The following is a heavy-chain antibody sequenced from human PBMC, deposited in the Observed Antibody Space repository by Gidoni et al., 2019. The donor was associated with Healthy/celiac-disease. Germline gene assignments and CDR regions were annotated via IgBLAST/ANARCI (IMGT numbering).Heavy chain of an antibody. Sequence: EVQLVESGGGLVKPGGSLRLSCAASGFTFSNAWMSWVRQAPGKGLEWVGRIKSKADGGTTDYAAPMKVRFTISRDDSKNTRYLQMNSLKTEDTAVYYCTTDLSSSWPIDYWGQGTLVTVSS. V-gene: IGHV3-15*01. CDR3: TTDLSSSWPIDY. CDR2: IKSKADGGTT. J-gene: IGHJ4*02. D-gene: IGHD6-13*01. CDR1: GFTFSNAW.